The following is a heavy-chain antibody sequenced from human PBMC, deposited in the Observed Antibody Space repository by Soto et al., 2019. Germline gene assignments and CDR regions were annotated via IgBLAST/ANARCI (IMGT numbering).Heavy chain of an antibody. Sequence: QVQLVQSGAEVKKPGSSVKVSCKASGGTFSSYAISWVRQAPGQGLEWMGGIIPIFGTANYAQKFQGRVTITGDEPTSTAYMERSSLRSEDTAVYYWAGYYGSSTSGSKTGPSDYWGQGTLVTVSA. CDR1: GGTFSSYA. V-gene: IGHV1-69*01. CDR2: IIPIFGTA. CDR3: AGYYGSSTSGSKTGPSDY. J-gene: IGHJ4*02. D-gene: IGHD2-2*01.